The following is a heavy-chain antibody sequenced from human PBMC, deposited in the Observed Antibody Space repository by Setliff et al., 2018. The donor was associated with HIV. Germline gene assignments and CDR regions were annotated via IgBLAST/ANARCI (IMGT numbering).Heavy chain of an antibody. CDR2: IAWDGGFT. V-gene: IGHV3-43D*03. CDR3: ARGGRRGFSFGHMLDY. J-gene: IGHJ4*02. Sequence: GGSLRLSCAASGFTFDDYAMHWVRQAPGKGLVWVALIAWDGGFTKYADSVKDRFTMSSDNSKNSLSLQMNSLRPEDTAVYYCARGGRRGFSFGHMLDYWGPGTLVTVSS. CDR1: GFTFDDYA. D-gene: IGHD5-18*01.